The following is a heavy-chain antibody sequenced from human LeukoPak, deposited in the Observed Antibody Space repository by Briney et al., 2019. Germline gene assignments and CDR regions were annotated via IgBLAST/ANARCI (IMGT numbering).Heavy chain of an antibody. V-gene: IGHV1-69*04. D-gene: IGHD3-22*01. CDR2: IIPIFGIA. CDR3: ARDRGHAYDSSGYFDY. J-gene: IGHJ4*02. Sequence: SVKVSCKASGGTFSSYAISWVRQAPGQGLELMGRIIPIFGIANYAQKFQGRVTITADKSTSTAYTELSSLRSEDTAVYYCARDRGHAYDSSGYFDYWGQGTLVTVSS. CDR1: GGTFSSYA.